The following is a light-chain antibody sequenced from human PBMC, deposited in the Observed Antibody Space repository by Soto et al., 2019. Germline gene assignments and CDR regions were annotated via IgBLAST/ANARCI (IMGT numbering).Light chain of an antibody. CDR1: STDVGGYNY. J-gene: IGLJ1*01. V-gene: IGLV2-14*01. Sequence: QSALTQPASVSGSPGQSIAISCTGTSTDVGGYNYVSWYQQHPGKAPKLMICEVSDRPSGVSNRFSGSKSGNTASLTISGLQAEDEADYYCTSYTSSGTYVFGTGTKLTVL. CDR2: EVS. CDR3: TSYTSSGTYV.